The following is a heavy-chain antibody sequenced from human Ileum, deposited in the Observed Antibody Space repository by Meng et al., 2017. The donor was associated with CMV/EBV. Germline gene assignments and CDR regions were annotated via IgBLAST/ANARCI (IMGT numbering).Heavy chain of an antibody. CDR1: GFTFSSYS. J-gene: IGHJ6*02. Sequence: GGSLRLSCATSGFTFSSYSLSWVRQAPGKGLEWVSTISGNGATTHYADSVKGRFTMSRDNSKNTLYLQMNSLRAEDTAVYFCASQGYCTGTSCSTYFYYYGMDVWGQGTPVTVSS. CDR3: ASQGYCTGTSCSTYFYYYGMDV. V-gene: IGHV3-23*01. D-gene: IGHD2-2*01. CDR2: ISGNGATT.